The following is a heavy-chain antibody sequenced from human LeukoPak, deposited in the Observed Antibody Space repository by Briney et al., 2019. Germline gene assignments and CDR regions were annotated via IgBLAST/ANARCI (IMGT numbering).Heavy chain of an antibody. CDR1: GFTISSSQ. J-gene: IGHJ2*01. Sequence: GGSLRLSCAASGFTISSSQMHWVRQAPGKGLVWVSRILRDETYTNYADSVRGRFTISRDNANNMLFLQMNSLRGEDTAVYFCTRDPGSDTRDWYFDVWGRGTLVTVSS. CDR3: TRDPGSDTRDWYFDV. V-gene: IGHV3-74*01. CDR2: ILRDETYT. D-gene: IGHD6-25*01.